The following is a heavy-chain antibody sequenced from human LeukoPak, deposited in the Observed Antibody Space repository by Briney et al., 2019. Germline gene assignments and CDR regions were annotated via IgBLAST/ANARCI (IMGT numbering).Heavy chain of an antibody. CDR3: ARETHYYFDL. D-gene: IGHD3-10*01. CDR2: LYSGGST. Sequence: PGGSLRLSCAVSGFTVSSNYMTWVRQAPGRGLEWVSVLYSGGSTDYADSVKGRFTISRDSSRNTLYIQMNSLRVEDTAVYYCARETHYYFDLWGQGTLVTVSS. V-gene: IGHV3-66*02. J-gene: IGHJ4*02. CDR1: GFTVSSNY.